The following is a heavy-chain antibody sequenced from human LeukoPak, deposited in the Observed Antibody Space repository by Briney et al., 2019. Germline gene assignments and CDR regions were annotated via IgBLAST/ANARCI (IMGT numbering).Heavy chain of an antibody. CDR1: GFTFSSYA. V-gene: IGHV3-66*01. CDR3: ASKYNWNYGDY. Sequence: GGSLRLSCAASGFTFSSYAMHWVRQAPGKGLERVSVIYSGGSTYYADSVKGRFTISRDNSKNTLYLQMNSLRAEDTAVYYCASKYNWNYGDYWGQGTLVTVSS. J-gene: IGHJ4*02. D-gene: IGHD1-7*01. CDR2: IYSGGST.